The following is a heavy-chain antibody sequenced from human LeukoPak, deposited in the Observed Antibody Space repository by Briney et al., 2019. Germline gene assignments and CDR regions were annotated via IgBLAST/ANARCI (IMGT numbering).Heavy chain of an antibody. CDR2: IYYSGST. CDR1: GGSISSYY. D-gene: IGHD6-19*01. J-gene: IGHJ4*02. Sequence: SETLSLTCTVSGGSISSYYWSWIRQPPGKGLEWIGYIYYSGSTNYNPSLKSRVTISVDTSKNQFSLKLSSVTAADTAVYYCARARGVSSGWYEYYFDYWGQGTLVTVSS. CDR3: ARARGVSSGWYEYYFDY. V-gene: IGHV4-59*01.